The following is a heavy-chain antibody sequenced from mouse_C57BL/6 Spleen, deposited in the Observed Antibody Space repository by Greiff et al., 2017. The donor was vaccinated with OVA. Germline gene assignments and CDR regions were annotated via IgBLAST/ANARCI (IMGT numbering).Heavy chain of an antibody. V-gene: IGHV14-4*01. CDR3: TATTVVVDY. CDR1: GFNIKDDY. D-gene: IGHD1-1*01. Sequence: EVQLVESGAELVRPGASVKLSCTASGFNIKDDYMHWVKQRPEQGLEWIGWIDPENGDTEYASKFQGKATITADTSSNTAYLQLSSLTSEDTAVYYCTATTVVVDYWGQGTTLTVSS. CDR2: IDPENGDT. J-gene: IGHJ2*01.